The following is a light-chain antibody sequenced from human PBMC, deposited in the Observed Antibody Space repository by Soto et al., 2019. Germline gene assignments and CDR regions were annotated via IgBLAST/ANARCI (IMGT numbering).Light chain of an antibody. J-gene: IGLJ7*01. CDR2: VNSDGSH. CDR1: SGHSSYA. CDR3: QTWVTGIAV. V-gene: IGLV4-69*01. Sequence: QPVLTQSPSASASLGASVKLTCTLSSGHSSYAIVWHQQQPEKGPRYLMKVNSDGSHTKGDGIPDRFSGSSSGAERYLTISSLQSEDEADYDCQTWVTGIAVFGGGTQLTVL.